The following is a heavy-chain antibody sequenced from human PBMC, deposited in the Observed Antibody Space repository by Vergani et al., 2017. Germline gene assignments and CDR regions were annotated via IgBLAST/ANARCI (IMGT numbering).Heavy chain of an antibody. CDR3: AIRKDYYMDV. CDR2: IYYSGTT. D-gene: IGHD1-14*01. J-gene: IGHJ6*03. Sequence: QVQLQESGPGLVKASQTLSLTCSVSGAYVGSGGYYWSWVRQRPGMGLDWIGYIYYSGTTYYNPSLESIITISLDTSENHLSLKVTSVTAEDTAVYYWAIRKDYYMDVWGKGATVTVS. V-gene: IGHV4-31*01. CDR1: GAYVGSGGYY.